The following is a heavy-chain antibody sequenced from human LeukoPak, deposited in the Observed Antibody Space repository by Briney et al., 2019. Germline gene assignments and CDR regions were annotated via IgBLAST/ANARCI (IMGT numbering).Heavy chain of an antibody. CDR3: ARGVDYYYYMDV. Sequence: PSETLSLTCTVSGGSISGYYWSWIRQPAGKGLEWIGRIYTTESTNYNPSLKSRVTISVDKSKNQFSLKLSFVTAADTAVYYCARGVDYYYYMDVWGKGTTVTVSS. CDR1: GGSISGYY. V-gene: IGHV4-4*07. CDR2: IYTTEST. J-gene: IGHJ6*03.